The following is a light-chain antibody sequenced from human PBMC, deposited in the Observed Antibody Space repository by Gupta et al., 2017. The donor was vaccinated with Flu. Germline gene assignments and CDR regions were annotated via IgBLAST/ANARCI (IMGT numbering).Light chain of an antibody. J-gene: IGKJ2*01. CDR1: RDITKS. CDR3: QQVDDLPNT. Sequence: PSSLSASIGDRVTITCRASRDITKSLNWYQQKPGKAPKPLIYDATNLETGVPSRFSGSGSGTEFTITISSLQPEDFATYYCQQVDDLPNTFGQGTKVE. V-gene: IGKV1-33*01. CDR2: DAT.